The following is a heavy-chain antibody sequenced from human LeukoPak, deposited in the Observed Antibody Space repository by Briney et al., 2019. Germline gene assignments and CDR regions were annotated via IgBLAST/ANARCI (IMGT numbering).Heavy chain of an antibody. CDR2: IKPDGSEK. CDR3: ARDGTRGPF. V-gene: IGHV3-7*01. D-gene: IGHD6-13*01. CDR1: GFTFSSYW. J-gene: IGHJ6*02. Sequence: GGSLRLPCAASGFTFSSYWMTWVRQAPGKGLEWVANIKPDGSEKYYVDSVKGRFTISRDNSKNSLYLQMNSLRAEDTAVYYCARDGTRGPFWGQGTTVTVSS.